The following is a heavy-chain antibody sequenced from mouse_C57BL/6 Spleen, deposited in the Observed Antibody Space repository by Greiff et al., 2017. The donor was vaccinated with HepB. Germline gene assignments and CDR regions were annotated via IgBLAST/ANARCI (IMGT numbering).Heavy chain of an antibody. CDR1: GYAFSSYW. CDR3: ARSGYGNYDYAMDY. J-gene: IGHJ4*01. Sequence: QVQLQQSGAELVKPGASVKISCKASGYAFSSYWMNWVKQRPGKGLEWIGQIYPGDGDTNYNGKFKGKATLTADKSSSTAYMQLSSLTSEDSAVYFCARSGYGNYDYAMDYWGQGTSVTVSS. D-gene: IGHD2-10*02. V-gene: IGHV1-80*01. CDR2: IYPGDGDT.